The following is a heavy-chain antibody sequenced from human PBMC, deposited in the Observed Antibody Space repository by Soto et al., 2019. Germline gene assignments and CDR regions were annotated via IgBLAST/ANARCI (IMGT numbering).Heavy chain of an antibody. J-gene: IGHJ6*02. CDR1: GFTFISYA. V-gene: IGHV3-23*01. Sequence: GESLRLSCAASGFTFISYAMSWVLQAPGKGLEWVSAISGSGGSTYYADSVKGRFTISRDNSKNTLYLQMNSLRAEDTAVYYCAKAEKGVVVFAIWLDYYYGMSVCGQGTSVIVSS. D-gene: IGHD2-21*01. CDR3: AKAEKGVVVFAIWLDYYYGMSV. CDR2: ISGSGGST.